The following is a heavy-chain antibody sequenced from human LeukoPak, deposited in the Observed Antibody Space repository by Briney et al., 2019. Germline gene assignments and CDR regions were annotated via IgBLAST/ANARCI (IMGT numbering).Heavy chain of an antibody. CDR2: FDPEDGET. J-gene: IGHJ4*02. CDR3: ATAVSSSRRWLQFKMGFFSY. V-gene: IGHV1-24*01. D-gene: IGHD5-24*01. CDR1: GYNLTELS. Sequence: ASVKVSCKVSGYNLTELSMHWVRQAPGKGLEWMGGFDPEDGETIYAQKFQGRVTMTEDTSTDTAYMELSSLRSEDTAVYYCATAVSSSRRWLQFKMGFFSYWGQGTLVTVSS.